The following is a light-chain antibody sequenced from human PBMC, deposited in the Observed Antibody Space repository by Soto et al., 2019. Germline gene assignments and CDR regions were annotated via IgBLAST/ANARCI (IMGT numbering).Light chain of an antibody. CDR1: QSISSW. J-gene: IGKJ1*01. CDR3: QQYNSYPWT. CDR2: KAS. Sequence: DIQMTQSPFTLSASVGDRVTITCRASQSISSWLAWHQQKPGKAPKLLIYKASSLESGVPSTFSGSGSGTEFTRTISSLQPDDFAAYYCQQYNSYPWTFGQGTKVEIK. V-gene: IGKV1-5*03.